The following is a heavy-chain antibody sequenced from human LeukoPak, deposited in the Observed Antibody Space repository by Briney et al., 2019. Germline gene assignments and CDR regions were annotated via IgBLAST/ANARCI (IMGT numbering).Heavy chain of an antibody. V-gene: IGHV3-53*01. J-gene: IGHJ4*02. CDR2: IYSGGST. D-gene: IGHD3-22*01. Sequence: GGSLRLSCAASGFTVSSNYMSWVRQAPGKGLEWVSVIYSGGSTYYADSVKGRFTISRDNSKNTLYLQMNSLRAEDTAVYYRAREASYYDSSRDYWGQGTLVTVS. CDR1: GFTVSSNY. CDR3: AREASYYDSSRDY.